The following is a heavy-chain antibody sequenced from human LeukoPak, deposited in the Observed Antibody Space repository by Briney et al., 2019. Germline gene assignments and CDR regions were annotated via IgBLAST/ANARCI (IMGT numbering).Heavy chain of an antibody. J-gene: IGHJ6*03. CDR1: GFKFSSYG. D-gene: IGHD2-2*01. CDR3: AKDWRCSSTSCVYYYYMDV. V-gene: IGHV3-30*02. CDR2: IWYDGSNK. Sequence: GGSLRLSCAASGFKFSSYGMDWVRQAPGKGLEWVAIIWYDGSNKYHADSVKGRFTTSRDDSKNTLYLQMNSLRTEDTAVYFCAKDWRCSSTSCVYYYYMDVWGKGTTVTVSS.